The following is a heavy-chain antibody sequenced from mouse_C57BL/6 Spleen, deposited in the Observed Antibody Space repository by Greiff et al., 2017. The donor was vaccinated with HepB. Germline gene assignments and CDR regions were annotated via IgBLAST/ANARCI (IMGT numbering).Heavy chain of an antibody. CDR1: EYEFPSHD. J-gene: IGHJ1*03. D-gene: IGHD1-1*01. Sequence: VKLMESGGGLVQPGESLKLSCESNEYEFPSHDMSWVRKTPEKRLELVAAINSDGGSTYYPDTMERRFIISRDNTKKTLYLQMSSLRSEDTALYYCARHGPNYYGNHWYFDVWGTGTTVTVSS. V-gene: IGHV5-2*01. CDR3: ARHGPNYYGNHWYFDV. CDR2: INSDGGST.